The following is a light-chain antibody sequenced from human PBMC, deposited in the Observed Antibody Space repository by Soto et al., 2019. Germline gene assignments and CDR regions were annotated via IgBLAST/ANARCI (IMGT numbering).Light chain of an antibody. Sequence: ETVLTQSPGTLSLSPGERATLSCRASQRGSSNLLAWYQEKPGQAPRLLILGASRRATGIPDRFSGSGSGTDFTLTISRLEPEDFAVYYCQQYGSSPITFGQGTRLEIK. CDR3: QQYGSSPIT. V-gene: IGKV3-20*01. CDR2: GAS. CDR1: QRGSSNL. J-gene: IGKJ5*01.